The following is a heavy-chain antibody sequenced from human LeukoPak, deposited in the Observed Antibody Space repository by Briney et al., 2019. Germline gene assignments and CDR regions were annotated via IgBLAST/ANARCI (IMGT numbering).Heavy chain of an antibody. CDR2: IYTSGST. CDR3: ARGGELLNY. Sequence: SQTLSLTCTVSGGSVSSGDYYWSWIRQPAGKGLEWIGRIYTSGSTSYSPSLKCRVTISLDTSKNQFSLRLSSVTAADTAVYYCARGGELLNYLGQGTLVTVSS. D-gene: IGHD1-7*01. J-gene: IGHJ4*02. V-gene: IGHV4-61*02. CDR1: GGSVSSGDYY.